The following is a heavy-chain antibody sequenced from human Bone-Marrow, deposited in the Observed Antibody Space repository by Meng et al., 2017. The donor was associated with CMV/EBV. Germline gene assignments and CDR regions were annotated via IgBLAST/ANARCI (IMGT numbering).Heavy chain of an antibody. D-gene: IGHD3-22*01. CDR3: ARSYDSSAYYLRYFDL. CDR1: FTFRRDA. CDR2: ISYDGRHK. J-gene: IGHJ2*01. V-gene: IGHV3-30*04. Sequence: FTFRRDAMHWVRQAPGKGPEWVAVISYDGRHKYYVDSVKGRFTISRDNSKNTVYLQMNSLRADDTTIYYCARSYDSSAYYLRYFDLWGRGTLVTVSS.